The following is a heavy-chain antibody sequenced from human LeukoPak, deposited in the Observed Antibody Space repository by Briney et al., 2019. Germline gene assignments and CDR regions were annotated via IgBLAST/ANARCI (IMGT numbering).Heavy chain of an antibody. Sequence: SETLSLTCTVSGGSISSSSYYWGWIRQPPGKGLEWIGRIYYTESTYYNPSLKSRFTISVDTSKNQFSLKLSYVTAADTVAYYCARCIAVARNWFDLWGQGTLVTVSS. CDR1: GGSISSSSYY. D-gene: IGHD6-19*01. J-gene: IGHJ5*02. V-gene: IGHV4-39*01. CDR3: ARCIAVARNWFDL. CDR2: IYYTEST.